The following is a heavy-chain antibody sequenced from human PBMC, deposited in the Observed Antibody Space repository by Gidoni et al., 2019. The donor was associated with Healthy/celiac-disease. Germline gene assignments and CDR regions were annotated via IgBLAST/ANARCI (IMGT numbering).Heavy chain of an antibody. D-gene: IGHD3-16*01. CDR3: ASFGVFGAFDP. CDR2: IYHSGST. J-gene: IGHJ5*02. CDR1: GCSISSGGYS. V-gene: IGHV4-30-2*01. Sequence: QLQLQESGSGLVKPSPPLSLTCAFSGCSISSGGYSWSWIRQPPGKSLEWIGYIYHSGSTYYNPSLKRRVTISVDRSKNQFSMKLSSVTAADTAVYYCASFGVFGAFDPWGQGTRVTVS.